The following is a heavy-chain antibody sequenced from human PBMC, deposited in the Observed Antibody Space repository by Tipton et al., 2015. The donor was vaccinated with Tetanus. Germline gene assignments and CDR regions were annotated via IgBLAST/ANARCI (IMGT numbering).Heavy chain of an antibody. J-gene: IGHJ4*02. V-gene: IGHV3-23*01. CDR2: ISGSGGST. Sequence: SLRLSCAASGFTFSSYAMSWVRQAPGKGLEWVSAISGSGGSTYYADSVKGRFTISRDNAKNSLYLQMNSLRDEDTAVYYCARGLGRASGEGELPPKYYFDYWGQGTLVTVSS. D-gene: IGHD1-26*01. CDR3: ARGLGRASGEGELPPKYYFDY. CDR1: GFTFSSYA.